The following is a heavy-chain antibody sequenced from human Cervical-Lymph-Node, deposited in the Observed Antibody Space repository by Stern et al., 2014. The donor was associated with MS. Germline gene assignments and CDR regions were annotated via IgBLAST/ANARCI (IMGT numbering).Heavy chain of an antibody. CDR2: INPMFGLA. Sequence: VQLLESGAEVKKPGSSVKVSCKASGGTFRSNTIAWVRQAPGQGLEWMGRINPMFGLANYAQKFQGRVTITADSSTSTVYMELSSLRSEDTALYYCARDGTTYYDDVWGSYRYDYWGQGTLVTVSS. CDR3: ARDGTTYYDDVWGSYRYDY. J-gene: IGHJ4*02. D-gene: IGHD3-16*02. CDR1: GGTFRSNT. V-gene: IGHV1-69*09.